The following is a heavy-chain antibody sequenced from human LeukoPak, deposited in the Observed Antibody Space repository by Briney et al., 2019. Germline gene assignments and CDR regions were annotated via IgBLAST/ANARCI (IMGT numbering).Heavy chain of an antibody. J-gene: IGHJ6*02. Sequence: SETLSLTCAVYGGSFSGYYWSWIRQPPGKGLEWIGEINHSGSTNYNPSLKSRVTISVDTSKNQFSLKLSSVTAADTAVYYCARGPSYYDSSGYRYYYYGMDVWGQGTTVTVPS. CDR3: ARGPSYYDSSGYRYYYYGMDV. V-gene: IGHV4-34*01. D-gene: IGHD3-22*01. CDR2: INHSGST. CDR1: GGSFSGYY.